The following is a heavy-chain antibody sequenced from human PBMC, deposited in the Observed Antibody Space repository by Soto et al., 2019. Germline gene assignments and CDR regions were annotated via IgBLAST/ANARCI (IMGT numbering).Heavy chain of an antibody. V-gene: IGHV3-23*01. CDR3: ARGGDTGAGPISF. Sequence: GGSLRLSCAASGFTCSSYSMSWVRQAPGKGLEWVSGFRTGGDDGTTYYADSVKGRFTISRDNANNTLYVQMNSLRAEDTAVYYCARGGDTGAGPISFWGQGTQVTVSP. D-gene: IGHD6-13*01. CDR2: FRTGGDDGTT. CDR1: GFTCSSYS. J-gene: IGHJ4*02.